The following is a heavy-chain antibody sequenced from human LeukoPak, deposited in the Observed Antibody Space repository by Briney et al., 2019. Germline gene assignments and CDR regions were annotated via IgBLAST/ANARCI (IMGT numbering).Heavy chain of an antibody. D-gene: IGHD1-20*01. CDR3: ARDLITGTTDSFDY. V-gene: IGHV3-7*01. CDR2: IKEDGSEK. Sequence: GGSLRLSCAASGITFSRSWMSWVRQAPGKGLEWVAFIKEDGSEKYYVDSVKGRFTISRDNAKNSLYLQMNSLRAEDTAVYYCARDLITGTTDSFDYWGQGTLVTVSS. CDR1: GITFSRSW. J-gene: IGHJ4*02.